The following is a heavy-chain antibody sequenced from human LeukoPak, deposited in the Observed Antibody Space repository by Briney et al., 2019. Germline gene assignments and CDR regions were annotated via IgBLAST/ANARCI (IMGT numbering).Heavy chain of an antibody. CDR1: GYTLTELS. J-gene: IGHJ4*02. CDR2: FEPEDGET. CDR3: ATAKRSFGELLYFGY. D-gene: IGHD3-10*01. Sequence: ASVKVSCKVSGYTLTELSMHWVRQAPGKGLEWMGGFEPEDGETIYAQKFQGRVTMTEDTSTDTAYMELSSLRSEDTAVYYCATAKRSFGELLYFGYWGQGTLVTVSS. V-gene: IGHV1-24*01.